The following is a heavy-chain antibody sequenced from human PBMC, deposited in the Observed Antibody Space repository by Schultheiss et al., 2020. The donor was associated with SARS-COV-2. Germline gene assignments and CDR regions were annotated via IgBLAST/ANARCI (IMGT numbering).Heavy chain of an antibody. CDR1: GFTFSDYY. CDR2: INSDGSST. Sequence: GGSLRLSCAAPGFTFSDYYMSWIRQAPGKGLEWVSRINSDGSSTSYADSVKGRFTISRDNAKNTLYLQMNSLRAEDTAVYYCARDPRLRFLEHYFDYWGQGTLVTVSS. J-gene: IGHJ4*02. CDR3: ARDPRLRFLEHYFDY. D-gene: IGHD3-3*01. V-gene: IGHV3-74*01.